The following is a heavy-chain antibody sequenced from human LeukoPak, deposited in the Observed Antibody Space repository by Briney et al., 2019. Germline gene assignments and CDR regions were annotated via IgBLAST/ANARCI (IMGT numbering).Heavy chain of an antibody. CDR3: ASRPYDNSGYYYV. CDR1: GFTFSSYA. J-gene: IGHJ4*02. Sequence: GGSLRLSCAASGFTFSSYAMHWVRQAPGKGLEWVAVISYDGSNKYYADSVKGRFTISRDNSKNTLFLQMNSLRAEDTAVYYCASRPYDNSGYYYVWGQGTLVTVSS. V-gene: IGHV3-30-3*01. CDR2: ISYDGSNK. D-gene: IGHD3-22*01.